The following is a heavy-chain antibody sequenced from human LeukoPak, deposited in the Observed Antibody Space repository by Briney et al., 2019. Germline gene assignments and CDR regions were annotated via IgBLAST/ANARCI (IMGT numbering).Heavy chain of an antibody. V-gene: IGHV1-18*01. Sequence: ASVKVSCKASGYTFTSYGISWVRQAPGQGLEWMGWISAYNGNTNYAQKLQGRVTMTTDTSTSTAYMELRSLRSDDTAVYYCARMWGGATSPLTNLDYWGQGTLVTVSS. CDR2: ISAYNGNT. D-gene: IGHD1-26*01. CDR3: ARMWGGATSPLTNLDY. CDR1: GYTFTSYG. J-gene: IGHJ4*02.